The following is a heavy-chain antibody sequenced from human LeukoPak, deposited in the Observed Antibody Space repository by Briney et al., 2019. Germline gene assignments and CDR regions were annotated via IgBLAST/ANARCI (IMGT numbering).Heavy chain of an antibody. CDR3: AIPPKVTPNHFDY. J-gene: IGHJ4*02. Sequence: PGGSLRLSCAASGFTFSSYSMNWVRQAPGKGLEWVAVISYDGSNKYYADSVKGRFTISRDNSKNTLYLQMNSLRAEDTAVYYCAIPPKVTPNHFDYWGQGTLVTVSS. CDR1: GFTFSSYS. CDR2: ISYDGSNK. V-gene: IGHV3-30*03. D-gene: IGHD2-21*02.